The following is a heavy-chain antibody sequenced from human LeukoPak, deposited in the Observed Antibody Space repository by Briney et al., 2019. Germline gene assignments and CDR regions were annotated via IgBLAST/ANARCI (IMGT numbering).Heavy chain of an antibody. V-gene: IGHV4-59*01. J-gene: IGHJ4*02. CDR1: GGFISSYC. Sequence: SETLSPTYTVSGGFISSYCWTWIRLPPGKGRGWLGFIYYGGRTTSNPSLKGRATISVDTYKNQFSQKLSSVTAADTAVYYCARYNSSNWYVVDYWGQGTLVTVSS. CDR3: ARYNSSNWYVVDY. CDR2: IYYGGRT. D-gene: IGHD6-13*01.